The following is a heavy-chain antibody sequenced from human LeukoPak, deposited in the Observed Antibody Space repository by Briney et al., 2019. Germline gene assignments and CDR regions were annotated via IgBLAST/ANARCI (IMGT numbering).Heavy chain of an antibody. D-gene: IGHD3-10*01. J-gene: IGHJ4*02. V-gene: IGHV3-23*01. CDR1: GLSFGCYV. Sequence: GGSLRLSCAASGLSFGCYVMSWVRQAPGKGLEWVSAISSDGGRTYYADSAKGRFTISRDNSKNTLYLQVNSLRAEDTAVYYCEIKLTSGKLNWGQGILVTVSS. CDR3: EIKLTSGKLN. CDR2: ISSDGGRT.